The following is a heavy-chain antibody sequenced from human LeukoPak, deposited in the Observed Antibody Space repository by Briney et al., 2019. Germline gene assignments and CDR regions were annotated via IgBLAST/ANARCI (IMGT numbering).Heavy chain of an antibody. J-gene: IGHJ4*02. V-gene: IGHV4-59*08. CDR2: IYYSGST. CDR1: GGSISSYY. Sequence: SETLSLTCTVSGGSISSYYWSWIRQPPGKGLEWIGYIYYSGSTNYNPSLKSRVTISVDTSKNQSSLKLSSVTAADTAVYYCARHFVGPYPFDYWGQGTLVTVSS. D-gene: IGHD1-26*01. CDR3: ARHFVGPYPFDY.